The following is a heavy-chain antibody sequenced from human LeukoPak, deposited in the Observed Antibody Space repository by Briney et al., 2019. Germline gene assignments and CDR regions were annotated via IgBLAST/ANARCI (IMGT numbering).Heavy chain of an antibody. CDR1: GFTFSDYY. CDR3: ARDPLRWGSFDY. V-gene: IGHV3-11*01. J-gene: IGHJ4*02. Sequence: GGSLRLSCAASGFTFSDYYMSWIRQAPGKGLEWVSYISSSGSTLYYADSVKGRFTISKDNAKNSLYLQMNSLRAEDTAVYYCARDPLRWGSFDYWGQGTLVTVSS. CDR2: ISSSGSTL. D-gene: IGHD4-23*01.